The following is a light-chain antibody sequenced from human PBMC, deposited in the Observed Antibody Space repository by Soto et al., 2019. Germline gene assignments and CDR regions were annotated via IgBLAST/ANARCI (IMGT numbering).Light chain of an antibody. CDR3: QQSYSLPLT. J-gene: IGKJ4*01. CDR2: TAF. Sequence: DIQMTQSPSSLSASVGDRVTLTCRASQSISSYLNWYQQKPGKAPNLLIYTAFTLQSGVPSRFSGSGSGTDFTLTISSLQPEDFATYYCQQSYSLPLTFGGGTKVEIK. V-gene: IGKV1-39*01. CDR1: QSISSY.